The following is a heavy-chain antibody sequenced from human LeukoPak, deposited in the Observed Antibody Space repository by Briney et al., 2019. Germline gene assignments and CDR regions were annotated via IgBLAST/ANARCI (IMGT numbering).Heavy chain of an antibody. J-gene: IGHJ4*02. CDR1: GGSISSSSYY. CDR2: IYYSGST. D-gene: IGHD1-26*01. V-gene: IGHV4-39*01. CDR3: ARVPPNPRWELFYDY. Sequence: SETLSLTCTVSGGSISSSSYYWGWIRQPPGKGLEWIGSIYYSGSTYYNPSLKSRVTISVDTSKNQFSLKLSSVTAADTAVYYCARVPPNPRWELFYDYWGQGTLVTVSS.